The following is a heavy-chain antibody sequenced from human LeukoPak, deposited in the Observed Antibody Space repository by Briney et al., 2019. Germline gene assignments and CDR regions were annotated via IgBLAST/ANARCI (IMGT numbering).Heavy chain of an antibody. CDR3: ARDQIGYGSGSTAFDI. CDR2: IYHSGST. D-gene: IGHD3-10*01. Sequence: SQTLSLTCAVSGGSISSGGYSWSWIRQPPGKGLEWIGYIYHSGSTYYNPSLKSRVTISVDRSKNQFSLKLSSVTAADTAMYYCARDQIGYGSGSTAFDIWGQGTMVTVSS. J-gene: IGHJ3*02. V-gene: IGHV4-30-2*01. CDR1: GGSISSGGYS.